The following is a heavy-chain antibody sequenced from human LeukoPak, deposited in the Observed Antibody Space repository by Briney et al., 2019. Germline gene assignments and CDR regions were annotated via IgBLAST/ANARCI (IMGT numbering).Heavy chain of an antibody. CDR1: GYTFTSYA. D-gene: IGHD2-15*01. V-gene: IGHV7-4-1*02. CDR3: ARAGYCSAAGCRLWAY. Sequence: VASVKVSCKASGYTFTSYAMNWVRQAPGQGLEWMGWINTNTGNPTYAQGFTGRFVFSLDTSVSTAYLRISSLKPEDTAVYYCARAGYCSAAGCRLWAYWGQGTLVTVSS. J-gene: IGHJ4*02. CDR2: INTNTGNP.